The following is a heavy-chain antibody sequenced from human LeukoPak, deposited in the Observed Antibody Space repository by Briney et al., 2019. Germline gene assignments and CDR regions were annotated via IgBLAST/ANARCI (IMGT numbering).Heavy chain of an antibody. D-gene: IGHD3-10*01. J-gene: IGHJ6*03. V-gene: IGHV3-20*04. CDR2: INRNGGST. Sequence: GGSLRLSCAASGFTFDDYGMSWVRQAPGKGLEWVSGINRNGGSTGYADSVKGRFTISRDNAKNSLYLQMNSLRVEDTALYYCARGPRRFRITMVRGVMPYYMDVWGKGTTVTVSS. CDR3: ARGPRRFRITMVRGVMPYYMDV. CDR1: GFTFDDYG.